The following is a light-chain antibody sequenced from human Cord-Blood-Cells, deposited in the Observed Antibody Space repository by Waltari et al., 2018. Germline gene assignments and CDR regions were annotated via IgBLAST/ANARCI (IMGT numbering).Light chain of an antibody. CDR3: QQYGSSMYT. CDR2: GPS. CDR1: QSVSSSY. J-gene: IGKJ2*01. V-gene: IGKV3-20*01. Sequence: IVLTQSPGTLSLSPGERATLSCRASQSVSSSYLAWYQQKPGQAPRLLIYGPSSRATGIPDRFSGSGSGTDFTLTISRLEPEDFAVYYCQQYGSSMYTFGQGTKLEIK.